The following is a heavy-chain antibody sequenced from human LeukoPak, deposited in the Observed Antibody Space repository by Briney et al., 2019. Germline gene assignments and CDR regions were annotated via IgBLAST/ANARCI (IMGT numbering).Heavy chain of an antibody. D-gene: IGHD3-10*01. CDR3: ARISVYYYGSGSQSGYNWFDP. Sequence: GGSLRLSCAASGFTVSSNYMSWVRQAPGKGLEWVSVIYSGGSTYYADSVKGRFTISRDNSKNTLYLQMNSLRAEDTAVYYCARISVYYYGSGSQSGYNWFDPWGQGTLVTVSS. V-gene: IGHV3-53*01. CDR1: GFTVSSNY. CDR2: IYSGGST. J-gene: IGHJ5*02.